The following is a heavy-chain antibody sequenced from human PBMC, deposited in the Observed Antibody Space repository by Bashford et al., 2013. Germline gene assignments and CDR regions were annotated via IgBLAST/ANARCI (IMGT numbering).Heavy chain of an antibody. CDR3: ARGLGSINSPYYYYGMDV. D-gene: IGHD2/OR15-2a*01. CDR2: ITNSGSTV. CDR1: DHS. J-gene: IGHJ6*02. Sequence: DHSTSWIRQPPGKGLEWVSYITNSGSTVYYADSAQDLQGRVTVTMDTSTSTVYIEVRSLRSDDTAVYYCARGLGSINSPYYYYGMDVWGQGTTVTVSS. V-gene: IGHV3-11*01.